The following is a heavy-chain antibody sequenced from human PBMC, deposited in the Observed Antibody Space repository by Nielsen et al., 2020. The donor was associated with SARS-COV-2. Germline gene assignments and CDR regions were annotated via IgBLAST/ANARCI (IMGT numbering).Heavy chain of an antibody. CDR3: ASVHIRGVIPNLPANRYYYYYGMDV. Sequence: SETLSLTCAVYGGAFSGYSWSWIRQPPGKGLEWIGEINHRGSTNYNPSLKSRVTISVDTSKNQFSLKLSPVTAADTAVYYCASVHIRGVIPNLPANRYYYYYGMDVWGQGTTVTVSS. D-gene: IGHD3-10*01. CDR2: INHRGST. J-gene: IGHJ6*02. CDR1: GGAFSGYS. V-gene: IGHV4-34*01.